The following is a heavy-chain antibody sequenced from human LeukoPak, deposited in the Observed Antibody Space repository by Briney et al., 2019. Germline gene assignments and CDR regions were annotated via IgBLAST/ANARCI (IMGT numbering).Heavy chain of an antibody. CDR2: ISYDGSNK. Sequence: GRSLRLSCAASGSTLSSYAMHWVRQAPGKGLEWVAVISYDGSNKYYADSVKGRFTISRDNSKNTLYLQMNSLRAEDTAVYYCARARGYSYGSGALDPWGQGTLVTVSS. J-gene: IGHJ5*02. V-gene: IGHV3-30-3*01. CDR3: ARARGYSYGSGALDP. CDR1: GSTLSSYA. D-gene: IGHD5-18*01.